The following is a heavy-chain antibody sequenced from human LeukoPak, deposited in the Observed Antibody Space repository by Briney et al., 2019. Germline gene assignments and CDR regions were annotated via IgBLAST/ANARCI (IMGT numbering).Heavy chain of an antibody. CDR1: GFTFSSYG. CDR2: ISYDGSNK. D-gene: IGHD3-22*01. CDR3: AKDLGENYYDSSGLDY. V-gene: IGHV3-30*18. J-gene: IGHJ4*02. Sequence: GGSLRLSCAASGFTFSSYGVHWVRQAPGKGLEWVAVISYDGSNKYYADSVKGRFTISRDNSKNTLYLQMNSLRAEDTAVYYCAKDLGENYYDSSGLDYWGQGTLVTVSS.